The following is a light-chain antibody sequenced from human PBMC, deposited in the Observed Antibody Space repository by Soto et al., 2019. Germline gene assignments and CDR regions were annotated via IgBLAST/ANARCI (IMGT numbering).Light chain of an antibody. CDR2: AAS. Sequence: DIQMTQSPSSLSASVGDRVTITCRASQSITTYLNWYQQKPGQAPRLLIYAASSLQSGVPSRFSGSGSGTDFTLTISSLQPEDFATYYCLPSYTTPRTFGQGTKVEIK. CDR3: LPSYTTPRT. J-gene: IGKJ1*01. CDR1: QSITTY. V-gene: IGKV1-39*01.